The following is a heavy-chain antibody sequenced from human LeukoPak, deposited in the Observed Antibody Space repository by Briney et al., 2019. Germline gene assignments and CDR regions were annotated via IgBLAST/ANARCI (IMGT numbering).Heavy chain of an antibody. J-gene: IGHJ3*02. D-gene: IGHD3-16*01. Sequence: GGSLRLSCAASGFTFSSYSMNWVRQAPGKGLEWVSSISVGSSYIYYADSVKGRFTISRDNAKNSLYLQMNSLRAEDTAVYYCARDSLAVLGAYDIWGQGTMVTVSS. CDR2: ISVGSSYI. V-gene: IGHV3-21*01. CDR1: GFTFSSYS. CDR3: ARDSLAVLGAYDI.